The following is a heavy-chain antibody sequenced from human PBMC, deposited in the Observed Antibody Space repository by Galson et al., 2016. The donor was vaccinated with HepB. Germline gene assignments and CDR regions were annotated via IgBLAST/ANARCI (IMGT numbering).Heavy chain of an antibody. V-gene: IGHV3-23*01. J-gene: IGHJ6*02. D-gene: IGHD3-3*01. CDR3: AKDSVYVWSAYGV. Sequence: SLRLSCAGSGFTFSSSAMSWVRQAPGKGLEWVSGISGGGGQTYYADSVKARVIISRDNSKNTLYLQMNSLRAEDTALYYCAKDSVYVWSAYGVWGQGTSVTVTS. CDR1: GFTFSSSA. CDR2: ISGGGGQT.